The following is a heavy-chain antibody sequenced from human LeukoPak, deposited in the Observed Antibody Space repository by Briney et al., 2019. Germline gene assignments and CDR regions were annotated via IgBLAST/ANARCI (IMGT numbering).Heavy chain of an antibody. J-gene: IGHJ4*02. CDR2: VGGSGGSA. V-gene: IGHV3-23*01. Sequence: GGSLRLSCAASGFTFSNYAMSWVRQAPGKGLEWVSGVGGSGGSAYYADSVKGRFTVSRDDSKNTLYLQMNSLRAEDTAVYYCAKDGGLWVSAHWGDSWGQGILVTVSS. D-gene: IGHD7-27*01. CDR1: GFTFSNYA. CDR3: AKDGGLWVSAHWGDS.